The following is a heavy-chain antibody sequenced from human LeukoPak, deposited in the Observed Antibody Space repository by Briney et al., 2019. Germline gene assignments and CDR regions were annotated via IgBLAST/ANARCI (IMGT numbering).Heavy chain of an antibody. CDR2: IYYSGST. V-gene: IGHV4-59*01. Sequence: SETLSLTCTVSGGSISSYYWSWIRQPPGRGLEWIGYIYYSGSTNYNPSLKSRVTISVDTSKNQFSLKLSSVTAADTAVYYCARVNGDYTFDYWGQGTLVTVSS. CDR3: ARVNGDYTFDY. J-gene: IGHJ4*02. CDR1: GGSISSYY. D-gene: IGHD4-17*01.